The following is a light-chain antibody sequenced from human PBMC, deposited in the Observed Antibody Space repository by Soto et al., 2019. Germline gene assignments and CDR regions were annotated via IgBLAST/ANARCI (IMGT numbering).Light chain of an antibody. CDR2: EVT. J-gene: IGLJ2*01. Sequence: QSALTQPPSAAGSPGQSGTSSCTGTSSDVGGYDCVSWYQQHPGKAPKLMIYEVTKRPSGVPDRFSGSKSGNTASLTVSGLQAEDEADYYCSSYAGSNTVLFGGGTKLPVL. CDR3: SSYAGSNTVL. CDR1: SSDVGGYDC. V-gene: IGLV2-8*01.